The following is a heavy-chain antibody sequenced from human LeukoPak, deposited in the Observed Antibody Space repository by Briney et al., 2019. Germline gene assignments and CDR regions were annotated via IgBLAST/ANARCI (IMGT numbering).Heavy chain of an antibody. CDR3: ARVRSSGWYEDDY. Sequence: GGSLRLSCAASGFNFGEFWMAWVRQTPGKGLEWVADIKEDGSEKFYVDSVKGRFTISRDNSKNSLYLQMNSLRAEDTAVYYCARVRSSGWYEDDYWGQGTLVTVSS. J-gene: IGHJ4*02. CDR1: GFNFGEFW. V-gene: IGHV3-7*01. CDR2: IKEDGSEK. D-gene: IGHD6-19*01.